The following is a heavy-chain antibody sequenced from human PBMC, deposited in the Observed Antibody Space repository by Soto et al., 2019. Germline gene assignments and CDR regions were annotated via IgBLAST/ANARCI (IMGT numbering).Heavy chain of an antibody. D-gene: IGHD6-19*01. J-gene: IGHJ5*02. V-gene: IGHV3-23*01. CDR2: IRGTNGNT. Sequence: VQLLESGGGLVQPGGSLRLSCAASGFTFSSSAMSWVRQAPGKGLEWVSAIRGTNGNTHYAESVKGRLTISRDNSKTTSYLQSNCLRAEYTAVYSCAKSTVDTIVTSGWCHWIDPWRQGTLVIGSS. CDR3: AKSTVDTIVTSGWCHWIDP. CDR1: GFTFSSSA.